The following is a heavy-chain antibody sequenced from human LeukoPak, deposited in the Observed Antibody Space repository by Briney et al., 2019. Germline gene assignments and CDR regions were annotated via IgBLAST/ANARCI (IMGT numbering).Heavy chain of an antibody. Sequence: GGSLRLSCAASGFTFSSYSMNWVRQAPGKGLDWVSLIYSAGGTSYADSVKGRFTISRDNSKNTLYLQMNSLRLEDTAVYYCASSNCDGDCYLDYWGQGTLVTVSS. CDR3: ASSNCDGDCYLDY. CDR1: GFTFSSYS. J-gene: IGHJ4*02. D-gene: IGHD2-21*02. CDR2: IYSAGGT. V-gene: IGHV3-53*01.